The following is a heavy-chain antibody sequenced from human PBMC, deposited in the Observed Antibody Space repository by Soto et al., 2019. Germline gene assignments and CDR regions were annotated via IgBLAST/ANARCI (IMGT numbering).Heavy chain of an antibody. CDR2: INHSGST. D-gene: IGHD6-13*01. J-gene: IGHJ6*02. Sequence: LSLTCAVYGGSFSGYYWSWIRQPPGKGLEWIGEINHSGSTNYNPSLKSRVTISVGTSKNQFSLKLSSVTAADTAVYYCARGSYIAAAGNYYYYYGMDVWGQGTTVTVSS. CDR3: ARGSYIAAAGNYYYYYGMDV. V-gene: IGHV4-34*01. CDR1: GGSFSGYY.